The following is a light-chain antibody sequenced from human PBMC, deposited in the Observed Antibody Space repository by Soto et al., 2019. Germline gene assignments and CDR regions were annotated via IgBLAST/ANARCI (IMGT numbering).Light chain of an antibody. Sequence: EIVLTQSPGTLSLSPGERATLSCRASQSVSSSSYLACYQQKPGQAPRLLIYGAYSRATGIPDRFSGSGSATDFTLTISRLEPEDFAVYYCRQYGSSPSYTFGQGTKLEIK. V-gene: IGKV3-20*01. CDR3: RQYGSSPSYT. J-gene: IGKJ2*01. CDR1: QSVSSSSY. CDR2: GAY.